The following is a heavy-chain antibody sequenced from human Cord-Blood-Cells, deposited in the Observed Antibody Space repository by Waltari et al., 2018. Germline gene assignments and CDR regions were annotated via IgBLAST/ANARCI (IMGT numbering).Heavy chain of an antibody. CDR2: INHSGST. V-gene: IGHV4-34*01. D-gene: IGHD1-7*01. CDR1: GGSFSGYY. Sequence: QVQLQQWGAGLLKPSETLSLTCAVYGGSFSGYYWSWIRQPPGKGLAWIGEINHSGSTNYNPSLKSRVTISVDTSKNQFSLKLSSVTAADTAVYYCARFSSSITGTTDWFDPWGQGTLVTVSS. CDR3: ARFSSSITGTTDWFDP. J-gene: IGHJ5*02.